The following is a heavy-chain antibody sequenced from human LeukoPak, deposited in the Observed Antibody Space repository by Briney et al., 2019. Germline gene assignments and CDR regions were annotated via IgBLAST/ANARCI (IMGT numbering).Heavy chain of an antibody. V-gene: IGHV3-7*01. CDR2: IKEDGSEK. D-gene: IGHD3-16*01. CDR1: GFTFSSYA. CDR3: ARDQSKGINVLDY. J-gene: IGHJ4*02. Sequence: GGSLRLSCAASGFTFSSYAMSWVRQAPGKGLEWVANIKEDGSEKYYVDSVKGRFTISRDNAKNSLYLQMNSLRAEDTAVYYCARDQSKGINVLDYWGQGTLVTVSS.